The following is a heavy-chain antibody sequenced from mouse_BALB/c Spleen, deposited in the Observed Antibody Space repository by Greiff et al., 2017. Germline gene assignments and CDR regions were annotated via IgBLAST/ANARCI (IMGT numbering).Heavy chain of an antibody. CDR3: ARDGYYDYPFAY. CDR2: INSNGGST. D-gene: IGHD2-4*01. CDR1: GFTFSSYG. Sequence: EVHLVESGGGLVQPGGSLKLSCAASGFTFSSYGMSWVRQTPDKRLELVATINSNGGSTYYPDSVKGRFTISRDNAKNTLYLQMSSLKSEDTAMYYCARDGYYDYPFAYWGQGTLVTVSA. V-gene: IGHV5-6-3*01. J-gene: IGHJ3*01.